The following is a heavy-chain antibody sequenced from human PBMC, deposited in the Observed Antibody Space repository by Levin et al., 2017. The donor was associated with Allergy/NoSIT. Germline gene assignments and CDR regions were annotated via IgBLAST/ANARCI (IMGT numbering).Heavy chain of an antibody. CDR3: ARRMHV. Sequence: SSETLSLTCTVSGDSISSDFWTWIRQPPGKGLEWIGYIYYSGSTHYNTSLKSRVTISLDTSKNQFSLKLTSVTAADTAVYYCARRMHVWGQGTTVTVTS. CDR2: IYYSGST. J-gene: IGHJ6*02. CDR1: GDSISSDF. V-gene: IGHV4-59*01.